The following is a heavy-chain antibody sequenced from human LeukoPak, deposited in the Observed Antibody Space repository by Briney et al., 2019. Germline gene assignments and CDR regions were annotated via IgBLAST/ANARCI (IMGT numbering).Heavy chain of an antibody. Sequence: SSETLSLTCTVSGGSISSGGYYWSWIRQHPGKGLEWIGYIYYSGSTYYNPSLKSRVTISVDTSKNQFSLKLSSVTAADTAVYYCARAIRLVWFDIWGQGTMVTVSS. CDR2: IYYSGST. V-gene: IGHV4-31*03. D-gene: IGHD3-16*01. J-gene: IGHJ3*02. CDR3: ARAIRLVWFDI. CDR1: GGSISSGGYY.